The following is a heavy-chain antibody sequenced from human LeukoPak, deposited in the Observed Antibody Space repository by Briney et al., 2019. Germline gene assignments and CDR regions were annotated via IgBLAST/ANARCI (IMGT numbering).Heavy chain of an antibody. D-gene: IGHD2-15*01. V-gene: IGHV1-69*04. Sequence: SVKVSCKASGGTFSSYAISWVRQAPGQGLEWMGRIIPILGIANYAQKFQGRVTITADKSTSTAYMELSSLRSEDTAVYYCAREGCSGGSCYSLPFDYRGQGTLVTVSS. CDR2: IIPILGIA. CDR3: AREGCSGGSCYSLPFDY. J-gene: IGHJ4*02. CDR1: GGTFSSYA.